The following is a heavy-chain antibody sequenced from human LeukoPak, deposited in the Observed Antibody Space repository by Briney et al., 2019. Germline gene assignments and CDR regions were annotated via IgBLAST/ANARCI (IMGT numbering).Heavy chain of an antibody. CDR3: AGHSEYSSGWHGGYFDY. Sequence: PSETLSLTCAVSGGSSSSSNYYWDWIRQPPGKGLEWIGSIYYSGTTYYNPSLKSRVTVSMDTSKKQFSLKVSSVTAADTAVYYCAGHSEYSSGWHGGYFDYWGQGTLVTVSS. CDR1: GGSSSSSNYY. J-gene: IGHJ4*02. D-gene: IGHD6-19*01. V-gene: IGHV4-39*01. CDR2: IYYSGTT.